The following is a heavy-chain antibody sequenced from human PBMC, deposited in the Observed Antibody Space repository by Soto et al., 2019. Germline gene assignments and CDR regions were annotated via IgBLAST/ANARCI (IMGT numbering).Heavy chain of an antibody. V-gene: IGHV4-34*01. CDR3: ARLGLVTMVRGVIRAPYYFDY. D-gene: IGHD3-10*01. Sequence: SETLSLTCAVYGGSFSGYYWSWIRQPPGKGLEWIGEINHSGSTNYNPSLKSRVTISVDTSKNQFSLKLSSVTAADTAVYYCARLGLVTMVRGVIRAPYYFDYWGQGTLGTVPQ. J-gene: IGHJ4*02. CDR2: INHSGST. CDR1: GGSFSGYY.